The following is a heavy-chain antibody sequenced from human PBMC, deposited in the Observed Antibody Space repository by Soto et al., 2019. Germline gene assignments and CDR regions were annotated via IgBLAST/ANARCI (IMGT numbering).Heavy chain of an antibody. J-gene: IGHJ6*04. CDR3: AKERGGGPAAIMMQLQLDV. D-gene: IGHD2-2*02. CDR2: ISWNSGSI. Sequence: GGSLRLSCAASGFTFDDYAMHWVRQAPGKGLEWVSGISWNSGSIGYADSVKGRFTISRDNAKNSLYLQMNSLRAEDTALYYCAKERGGGPAAIMMQLQLDVWGKGTTVTVSS. V-gene: IGHV3-9*01. CDR1: GFTFDDYA.